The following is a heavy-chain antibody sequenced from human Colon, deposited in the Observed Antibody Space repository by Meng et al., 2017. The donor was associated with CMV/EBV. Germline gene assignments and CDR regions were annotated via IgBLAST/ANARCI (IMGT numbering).Heavy chain of an antibody. J-gene: IGHJ4*02. D-gene: IGHD3-16*01. Sequence: VQLFESGGGLELPGGSLRCSCAASGFTFSSYGMNWVRHAPGKGLEWVSGITASGASTYYADSVKGRFTISRDNSKNTLYLQMNSLRADDTAVYYCAKNWGNDFWGQGTLVTVSS. CDR1: GFTFSSYG. CDR3: AKNWGNDF. V-gene: IGHV3-23*01. CDR2: ITASGAST.